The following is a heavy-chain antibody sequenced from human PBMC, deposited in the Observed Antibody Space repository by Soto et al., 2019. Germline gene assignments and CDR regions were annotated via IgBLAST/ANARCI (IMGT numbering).Heavy chain of an antibody. CDR1: GFTFSSYA. CDR2: ISYDGSNK. CDR3: VRDTSPYSSGWHNRHFEY. Sequence: QVQLVESGGGVVQPGRSLRLSCAASGFTFSSYAMHWVRQAPGKGLEWVAVISYDGSNKYYADSVRGRFTISRDNSKTLYLQMNTLRGEDTALYYCVRDTSPYSSGWHNRHFEYWGQGTLVTVSS. V-gene: IGHV3-30-3*01. D-gene: IGHD6-19*01. J-gene: IGHJ4*02.